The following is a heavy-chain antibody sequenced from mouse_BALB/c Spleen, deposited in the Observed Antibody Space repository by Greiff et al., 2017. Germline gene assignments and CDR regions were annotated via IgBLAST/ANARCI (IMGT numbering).Heavy chain of an antibody. CDR2: INSNGGST. Sequence: EVQVVESGGGLVQPGGSLKLSCAASGFTFSSYGMSWVRQTPDKRLELVATINSNGGSTYYPDSVKGRFTISRDNAKNTLYLQMSSLKSEDTAMYYCARDDYEDAMDYWGQGTTLTVSS. CDR1: GFTFSSYG. J-gene: IGHJ2*01. V-gene: IGHV5-6-3*01. D-gene: IGHD2-13*01. CDR3: ARDDYEDAMDY.